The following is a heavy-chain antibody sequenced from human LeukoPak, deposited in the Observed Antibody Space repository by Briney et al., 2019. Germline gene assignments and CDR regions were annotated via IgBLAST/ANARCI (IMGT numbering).Heavy chain of an antibody. J-gene: IGHJ4*02. CDR1: VDSISSSSYY. CDR3: ARLYYDSSGYYQICYFDY. Sequence: SETLSLTCTVSVDSISSSSYYWGWIRQPPGKGLEWIGSIYYSGSTYYNPSLKSRVTISVDTSKNQFSLNLSSVTAADTAVYYCARLYYDSSGYYQICYFDYWGQGTLVTVSS. V-gene: IGHV4-39*01. CDR2: IYYSGST. D-gene: IGHD3-22*01.